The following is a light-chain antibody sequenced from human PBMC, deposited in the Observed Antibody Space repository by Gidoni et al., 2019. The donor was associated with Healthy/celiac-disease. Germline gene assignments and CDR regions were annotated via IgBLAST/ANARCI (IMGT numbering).Light chain of an antibody. CDR3: SSYTSSSPYV. V-gene: IGLV2-14*03. CDR1: SSDVGGYNS. CDR2: DVS. J-gene: IGLJ1*01. Sequence: QSALTQPASVSGSPGQSITISCTGTSSDVGGYNSVSWYQQHPGNAPKLMIYDVSNRPSGVSNRFSGSKSGNTASLTISGLQAEDEADYYCSSYTSSSPYVFGTGTKVTVL.